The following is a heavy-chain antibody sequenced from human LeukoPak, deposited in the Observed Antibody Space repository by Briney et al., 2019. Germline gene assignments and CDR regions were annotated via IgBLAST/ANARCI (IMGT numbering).Heavy chain of an antibody. V-gene: IGHV3-21*01. J-gene: IGHJ6*02. D-gene: IGHD2-21*02. CDR3: ARAKHLAYCGGDCPRGMDV. Sequence: GSLRLSCAASGFTFSSYSMNWVRQAPGKGLEWVSSISSSSSYIYYADSVKGRFTISRDNAKNSLYLQMNSLRAEDTAVYYCARAKHLAYCGGDCPRGMDVWGQGTTVTVSS. CDR1: GFTFSSYS. CDR2: ISSSSSYI.